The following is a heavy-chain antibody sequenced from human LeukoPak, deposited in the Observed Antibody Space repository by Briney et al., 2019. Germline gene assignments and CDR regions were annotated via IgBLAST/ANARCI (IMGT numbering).Heavy chain of an antibody. J-gene: IGHJ5*02. Sequence: ASETLSLTCNVSGYSINSGYYWGWIRQPPGKGLEWIASIYHAGSSGSTYYNPSLKSRVSISVDTSKNQFSLKLSPVTAADTAVYYCARVQQQLVRVGTYNWFDPWGQGTLVTVSS. D-gene: IGHD6-13*01. CDR2: IYHAGSSGST. CDR1: GYSINSGYY. CDR3: ARVQQQLVRVGTYNWFDP. V-gene: IGHV4-38-2*02.